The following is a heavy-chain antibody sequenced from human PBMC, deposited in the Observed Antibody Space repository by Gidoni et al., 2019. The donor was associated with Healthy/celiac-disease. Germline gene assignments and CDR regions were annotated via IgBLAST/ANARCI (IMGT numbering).Heavy chain of an antibody. CDR2: IGTAGDT. J-gene: IGHJ2*01. CDR1: GFTFRSYD. V-gene: IGHV3-13*01. Sequence: EVQLVESGGGLVQPGGFLSLSCAASGFTFRSYDMHWVRQATGKGLEWVSAIGTAGDTYYPGSVKGRFTISRENAKNSLYLQMNSLRAGDTAVYYCARGRSGSYSMSYFDLWGRGTLVTVSS. D-gene: IGHD1-26*01. CDR3: ARGRSGSYSMSYFDL.